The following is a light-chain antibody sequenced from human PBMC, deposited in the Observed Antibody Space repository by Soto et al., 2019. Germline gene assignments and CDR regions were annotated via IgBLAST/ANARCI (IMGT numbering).Light chain of an antibody. CDR2: DVS. Sequence: QSALTQPASVSGSLGQSITISCTGTSSDIGNYDYVCWYQQHPGKAPRLLIYDVSNRPSGVSNRFSGSKSGNTASLTITGLPTDDEADYYCTSFTTTDTLVLFGGGTKLTVL. J-gene: IGLJ2*01. CDR1: SSDIGNYDY. CDR3: TSFTTTDTLVL. V-gene: IGLV2-14*01.